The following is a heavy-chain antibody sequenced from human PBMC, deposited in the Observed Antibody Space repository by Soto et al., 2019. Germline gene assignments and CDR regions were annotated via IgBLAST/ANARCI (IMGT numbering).Heavy chain of an antibody. CDR2: VFYTGRA. V-gene: IGHV4-61*08. D-gene: IGHD4-4*01. CDR1: GGSIGSGDYY. CDR3: ARDGDGRMTTNPYYYNGMDV. J-gene: IGHJ6*02. Sequence: PSETMYLTCTVSGGSIGSGDYYWSWIRQPPGKGLEWIGYVFYTGRANYNASLKSRVSISLDTSNYQFSLKLSSVTAADTAVYYCARDGDGRMTTNPYYYNGMDVWGPGTTVTVSS.